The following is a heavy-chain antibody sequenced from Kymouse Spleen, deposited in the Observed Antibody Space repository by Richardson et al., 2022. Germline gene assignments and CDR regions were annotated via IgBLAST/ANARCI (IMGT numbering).Heavy chain of an antibody. Sequence: EVQLVESGGGLVKPGGSLRLSCAASGFTFSNAWMSWVRQAPGKGLEWVGRIKSKTDGGTTDYAAPVKGRFTISRDDSKNTLYLQMNSLKTEDTAVYYCTAIAVAGRGWFDPWGQGTLVTVSS. J-gene: IGHJ5*02. D-gene: IGHD6-19*01. CDR2: IKSKTDGGTT. CDR1: GFTFSNAW. V-gene: IGHV3-15*01. CDR3: TAIAVAGRGWFDP.